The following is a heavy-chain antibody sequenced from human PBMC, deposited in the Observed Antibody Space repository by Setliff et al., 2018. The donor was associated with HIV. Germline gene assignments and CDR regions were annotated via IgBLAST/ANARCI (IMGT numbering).Heavy chain of an antibody. CDR1: GYRFTGYY. J-gene: IGHJ3*02. CDR3: ARYYIQVFDI. V-gene: IGHV1-2*02. CDR2: INSASGGT. Sequence: ASVKVSCKASGYRFTGYYIHWVRQAPGQGLEWMAWINSASGGTNYAQNFQGRVTVSRDTSINTVYLEVNGLKSDDTAVYYCARYYIQVFDIWGQGTMVTVSS. D-gene: IGHD3-10*01.